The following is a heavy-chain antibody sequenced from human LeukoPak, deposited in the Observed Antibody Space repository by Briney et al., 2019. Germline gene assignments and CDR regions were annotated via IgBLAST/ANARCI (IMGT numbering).Heavy chain of an antibody. CDR3: ARVFRARDSSGSGSRYYYYYYYMDV. CDR1: GGSISSYY. CDR2: IYYSGST. J-gene: IGHJ6*03. V-gene: IGHV4-59*13. Sequence: SETLSLTCTVSGGSISSYYWSWIRQPPEKVLEWIGYIYYSGSTNYNPSLKSRVTISVDTSKNQFSLKLSSVTAADTAVYYCARVFRARDSSGSGSRYYYYYYYMDVWGKGTTVTVSS. D-gene: IGHD3-22*01.